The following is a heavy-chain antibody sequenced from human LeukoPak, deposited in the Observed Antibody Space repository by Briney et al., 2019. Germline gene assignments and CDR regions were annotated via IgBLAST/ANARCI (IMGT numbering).Heavy chain of an antibody. CDR1: GGSFSSDY. J-gene: IGHJ3*02. CDR2: IYYTGST. D-gene: IGHD3-10*01. CDR3: AKSNGYGLVDI. V-gene: IGHV4-59*12. Sequence: PSETLSLTCAVSGGSFSSDYWSWIRQPPGKGLEWIGYIYYTGSTNYNPSLKSRVTISLDTSRNQFSLKLNSVTAADTAVYYCAKSNGYGLVDIWGQGTMVTVSS.